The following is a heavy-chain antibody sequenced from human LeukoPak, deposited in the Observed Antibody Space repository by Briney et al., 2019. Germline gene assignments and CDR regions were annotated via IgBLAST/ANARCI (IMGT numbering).Heavy chain of an antibody. CDR2: INLSGST. V-gene: IGHV4-34*01. CDR1: GGSFSGYY. J-gene: IGHJ6*03. CDR3: ARAYSSSWGHYYYYYMDV. D-gene: IGHD6-6*01. Sequence: PSETLSLTCAVYGGSFSGYYWNWIRQSPGKGLEWIGEINLSGSTNYNPSLESRVTISVDTSKSQFSLKLSSVTAADTAVYYCARAYSSSWGHYYYYYMDVWGKGTTVTVSS.